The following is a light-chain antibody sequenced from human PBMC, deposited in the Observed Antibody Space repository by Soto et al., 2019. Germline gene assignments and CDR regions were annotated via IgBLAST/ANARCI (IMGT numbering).Light chain of an antibody. Sequence: DTQMTQSPHSLSASVGDRFTIACQANEDIANHLNWYRQRPGKAPDLLIYDASNLERGVPSRFSGAGSGTDFTFTISGLLPEDFATYSCQQFHSLPFTFGQGTKLEI. CDR2: DAS. V-gene: IGKV1-33*01. CDR1: EDIANH. J-gene: IGKJ2*01. CDR3: QQFHSLPFT.